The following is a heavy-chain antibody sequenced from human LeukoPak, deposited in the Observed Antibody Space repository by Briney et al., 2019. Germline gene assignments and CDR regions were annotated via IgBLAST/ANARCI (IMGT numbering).Heavy chain of an antibody. CDR1: GLTFSSYW. D-gene: IGHD3-22*01. Sequence: GGSLRLSCAASGLTFSSYWMSWVRQAPGKGLEWVANIKQDGSEKYYVDSVKGRFTISRDNAKNSLYLQMNSLRAEDTAVYYCARSLIVVVITQSFDYWGQGTLVTVSS. J-gene: IGHJ4*02. V-gene: IGHV3-7*01. CDR3: ARSLIVVVITQSFDY. CDR2: IKQDGSEK.